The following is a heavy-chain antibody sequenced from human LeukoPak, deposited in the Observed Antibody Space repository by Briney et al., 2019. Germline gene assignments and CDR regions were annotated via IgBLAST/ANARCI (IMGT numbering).Heavy chain of an antibody. D-gene: IGHD3-16*01. CDR3: AKVLPPMITFGEPFDY. CDR1: GFTFSSYA. V-gene: IGHV3-23*01. CDR2: ISGSGGST. Sequence: GGSLRLSCAASGFTFSSYAMSWVRQAPGKGLEWVSAISGSGGSTYYADSVKGRFTISRDNSKNTLYLQMNSLRAEDTAVYYCAKVLPPMITFGEPFDYWGRGTLVTVSS. J-gene: IGHJ4*02.